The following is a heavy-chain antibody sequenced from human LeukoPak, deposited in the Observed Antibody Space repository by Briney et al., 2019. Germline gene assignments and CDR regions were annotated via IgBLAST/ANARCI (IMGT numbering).Heavy chain of an antibody. CDR1: GFTVSNNY. V-gene: IGHV3-53*01. J-gene: IGHJ3*02. CDR2: SYSDSNT. D-gene: IGHD1-14*01. CDR3: VRKNRDFNAAFDI. Sequence: SGGSLRLSCTASGFTVSNNYMSWVRQAPGKGLEWVSISYSDSNTNYADSVKGRFTISRDTSQNTLSLQMNSLRAEDTAVYYCVRKNRDFNAAFDIWGQGTVVTVSS.